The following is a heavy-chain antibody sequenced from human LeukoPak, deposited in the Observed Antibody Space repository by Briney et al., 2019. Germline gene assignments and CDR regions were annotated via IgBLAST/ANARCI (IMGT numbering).Heavy chain of an antibody. CDR1: GFTFSSYG. J-gene: IGHJ5*02. CDR3: ARGPHYKYCSSTSCYGWFDP. V-gene: IGHV3-33*01. D-gene: IGHD2-2*01. Sequence: GGSLRLSCAASGFTFSSYGMHWVRQAPGKGLEWVAVIWYDGSNKYYADSVKGRFTISRDNAKNSLYLQMNSLRAEDTAVYYCARGPHYKYCSSTSCYGWFDPWGQGTLVTVSS. CDR2: IWYDGSNK.